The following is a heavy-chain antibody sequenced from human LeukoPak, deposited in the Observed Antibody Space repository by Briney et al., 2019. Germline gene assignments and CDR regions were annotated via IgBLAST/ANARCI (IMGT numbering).Heavy chain of an antibody. D-gene: IGHD6-13*01. J-gene: IGHJ4*02. Sequence: GGSLRLSCAASGFTFSSYAMHWVRQAPGKGLEWVAVISYDGSNKYYADSVKGRFTISRDNSKNTLYLQMNSLRAEDTAVYYCARDRGAAAAPYYFDYWGQGTLVTVSS. CDR1: GFTFSSYA. CDR2: ISYDGSNK. CDR3: ARDRGAAAAPYYFDY. V-gene: IGHV3-30-3*01.